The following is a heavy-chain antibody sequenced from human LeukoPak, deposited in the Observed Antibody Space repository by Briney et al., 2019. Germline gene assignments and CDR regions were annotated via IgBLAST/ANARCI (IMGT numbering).Heavy chain of an antibody. Sequence: GGSLRLSCAGCGFTFSDFWMTWVRQTPGKGLEWVANIKEDGTEKNLVDSVKGRFTISRDNTKNLLFLEMNNLRGDDTAIYYCVRESRPGGAMGLYHNLDYWGQGTLVAVSS. D-gene: IGHD1-1*01. CDR2: IKEDGTEK. CDR3: VRESRPGGAMGLYHNLDY. V-gene: IGHV3-7*01. J-gene: IGHJ4*02. CDR1: GFTFSDFW.